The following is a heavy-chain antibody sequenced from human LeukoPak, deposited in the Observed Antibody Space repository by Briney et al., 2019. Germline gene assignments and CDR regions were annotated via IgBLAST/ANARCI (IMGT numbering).Heavy chain of an antibody. D-gene: IGHD4-11*01. CDR1: GFTFSSYS. Sequence: GGSLRLSCAASGFTFSSYSMNWVRQAPGKGLGWVSSISSSSSYIYYADSVKGRFTISKDNAKNSLYLQMNSLRAEDTAVYYCARRLPGGAFDIWGQGTMVTVSS. CDR3: ARRLPGGAFDI. V-gene: IGHV3-21*01. J-gene: IGHJ3*02. CDR2: ISSSSSYI.